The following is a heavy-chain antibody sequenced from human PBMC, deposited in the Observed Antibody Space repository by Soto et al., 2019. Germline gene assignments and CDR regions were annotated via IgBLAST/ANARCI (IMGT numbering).Heavy chain of an antibody. V-gene: IGHV4-31*03. Sequence: QVQLQESGPGLVRPSQTLSLTCTVSAGSISTINYYWSWIRQHPEKGLEWIGYISYSGSTFYHSSLKMRFTISLXTSKKQFSLTLTSVTAADTAVYYCARSAQWDGFDPWGQGTMVTVSS. CDR2: ISYSGST. CDR1: AGSISTINYY. D-gene: IGHD2-8*01. CDR3: ARSAQWDGFDP. J-gene: IGHJ3*01.